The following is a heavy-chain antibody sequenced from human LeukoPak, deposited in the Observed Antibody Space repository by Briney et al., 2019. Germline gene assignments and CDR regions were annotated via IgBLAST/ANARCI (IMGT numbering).Heavy chain of an antibody. D-gene: IGHD6-13*01. Sequence: GGSLRLSCAASGFTFDDYAMHWVRQAPGKGLEWVSGISWNSGSIGYADSVKGRFTISRDNAKNSLYLQTNSLRAEDTALYYCAKDIGSSSWYGIDYWGQGTLVTVSS. CDR2: ISWNSGSI. CDR3: AKDIGSSSWYGIDY. J-gene: IGHJ4*02. V-gene: IGHV3-9*01. CDR1: GFTFDDYA.